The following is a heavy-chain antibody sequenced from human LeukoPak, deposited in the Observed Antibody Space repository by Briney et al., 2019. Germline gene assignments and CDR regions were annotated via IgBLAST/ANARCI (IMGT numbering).Heavy chain of an antibody. J-gene: IGHJ6*02. CDR2: INHSGST. CDR1: GGSFSGYY. D-gene: IGHD3-22*01. CDR3: ARGRSIGMSYYYDSGPAGYYYYGMDV. V-gene: IGHV4-34*01. Sequence: SETLSLTCAVYGGSFSGYYWSWIRQPPGKGLEWIGEINHSGSTNYNPSLKSRVTISVDTSKNQFSLKLSSVTAADTAVYYCARGRSIGMSYYYDSGPAGYYYYGMDVWGQGTTVTVSS.